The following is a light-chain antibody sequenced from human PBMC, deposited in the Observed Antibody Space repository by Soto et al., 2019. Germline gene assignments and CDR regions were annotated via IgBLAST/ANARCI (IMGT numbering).Light chain of an antibody. CDR2: LEGRGSY. CDR3: ETWDSNSNWV. CDR1: SGHSSYI. V-gene: IGLV4-60*02. Sequence: QSVLTQSSSASASLGSSVKLTCTLSSGHSSYIIAWHQQQPGKAPRYLMKLEGRGSYNKGSGVPDRFSGSSSGADRYLTISILQFEDEADYYCETWDSNSNWVFGGGTKLTVL. J-gene: IGLJ3*02.